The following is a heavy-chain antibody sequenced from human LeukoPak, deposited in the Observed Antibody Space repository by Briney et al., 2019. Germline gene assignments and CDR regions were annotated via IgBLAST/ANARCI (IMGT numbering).Heavy chain of an antibody. Sequence: PGRSLRLSCAASGFTFSSYGMHWVRQAPGKGLEWVAVIWYDGSNKYYADSVKGRFTISRDNSKNTLYLQMNSLRAEDTAVYYCARSIYDSSGYYYVSLAFDIWGQGTMVTVSS. CDR3: ARSIYDSSGYYYVSLAFDI. D-gene: IGHD3-22*01. CDR2: IWYDGSNK. V-gene: IGHV3-33*01. J-gene: IGHJ3*02. CDR1: GFTFSSYG.